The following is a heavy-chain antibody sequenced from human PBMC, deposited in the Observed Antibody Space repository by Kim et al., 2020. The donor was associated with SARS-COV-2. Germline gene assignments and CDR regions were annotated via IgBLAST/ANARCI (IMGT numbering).Heavy chain of an antibody. D-gene: IGHD3-22*01. CDR2: ISSSSSYI. Sequence: GGSLRLSCAASGFTFSSYSMNWVRQAPGKGLEWVSSISSSSSYIYYADSVKGRFTISRDNAKNSLYLQMNSLRAEDTAVYYCARDPGDSSGYYWRVDPHHHRLAKAANDYWGQGTLVTVSS. J-gene: IGHJ4*02. V-gene: IGHV3-21*01. CDR1: GFTFSSYS. CDR3: ARDPGDSSGYYWRVDPHHHRLAKAANDY.